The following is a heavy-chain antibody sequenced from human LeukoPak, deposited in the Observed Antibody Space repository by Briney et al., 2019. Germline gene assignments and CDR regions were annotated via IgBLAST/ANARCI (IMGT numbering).Heavy chain of an antibody. CDR2: IIPIFGTA. CDR1: GGTFSSYA. D-gene: IGHD2-21*02. J-gene: IGHJ5*02. Sequence: ASVKVSCKASGGTFSSYAISWVRQAPGQGLEWMGGIIPIFGTANYAQKFQGRVTITADKSTSTAYMELSSLGSEDTAVYYCARGGKAVTAILSWFDPWGQGTLVTVSS. CDR3: ARGGKAVTAILSWFDP. V-gene: IGHV1-69*06.